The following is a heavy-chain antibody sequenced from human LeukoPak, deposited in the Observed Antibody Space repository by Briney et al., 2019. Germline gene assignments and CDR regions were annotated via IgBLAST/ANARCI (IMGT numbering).Heavy chain of an antibody. CDR2: INAGNGNT. Sequence: ASVKVSCKASGYTFTSYAMHWVRQAPGQRLEWMGWINAGNGNTKYSQEFQGRVTITRDTSASTAYMELSSLRSEDMAVYYCAREQKLAYCGGDCYSHYFDYWGQGTLVTVSS. J-gene: IGHJ4*02. CDR3: AREQKLAYCGGDCYSHYFDY. D-gene: IGHD2-21*02. CDR1: GYTFTSYA. V-gene: IGHV1-3*03.